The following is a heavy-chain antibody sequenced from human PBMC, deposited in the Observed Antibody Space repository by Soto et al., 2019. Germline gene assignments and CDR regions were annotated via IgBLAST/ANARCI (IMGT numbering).Heavy chain of an antibody. CDR2: ISGSGGST. J-gene: IGHJ4*02. CDR3: ALFTAGITGYFDY. Sequence: EVQLLESGGGLVQPGGSLRLSCAASGFTFSSYAMSWVRQAPGKGLEWVSAISGSGGSTYYADSVNGRFTISRDNSKNTRYLQMNSLRAEDTAVYYCALFTAGITGYFDYWGQGTLVTVSS. D-gene: IGHD3-10*01. CDR1: GFTFSSYA. V-gene: IGHV3-23*01.